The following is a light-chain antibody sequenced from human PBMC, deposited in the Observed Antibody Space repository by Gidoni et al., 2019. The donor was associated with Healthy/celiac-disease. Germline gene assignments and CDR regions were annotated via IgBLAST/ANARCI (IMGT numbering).Light chain of an antibody. J-gene: IGKJ2*01. V-gene: IGKV1-39*01. Sequence: DIQMTQSPSSLSASVGDRVTITCRSSQIISSYLNWYQQKPGKAPKLLIYAASSLQSGVQSRFSGRGSGTDFTHTISSLQPEDFATYYCQQSYSTPPTFGQGTKLEIK. CDR2: AAS. CDR3: QQSYSTPPT. CDR1: QIISSY.